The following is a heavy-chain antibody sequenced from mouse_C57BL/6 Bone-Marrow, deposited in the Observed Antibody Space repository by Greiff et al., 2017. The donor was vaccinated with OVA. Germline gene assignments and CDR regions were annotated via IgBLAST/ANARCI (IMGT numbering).Heavy chain of an antibody. J-gene: IGHJ2*01. V-gene: IGHV1-61*01. D-gene: IGHD4-1*01. CDR2: IYPSDSET. CDR1: GYTFTSYW. CDR3: AREGANWDYFDY. Sequence: QVQLQQPGAELVRPGSSVKLSCKASGYTFTSYWMDWVKQRPGQGLEWIGNIYPSDSETHYNQKFKDKATLTVDKSSSTAYMPRSSLTSEDSAVYYCAREGANWDYFDYWGQGTTLTVSS.